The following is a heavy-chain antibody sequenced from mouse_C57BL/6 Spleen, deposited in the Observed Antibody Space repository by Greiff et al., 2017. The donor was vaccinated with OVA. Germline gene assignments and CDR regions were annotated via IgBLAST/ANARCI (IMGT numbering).Heavy chain of an antibody. V-gene: IGHV1-80*01. J-gene: IGHJ4*01. Sequence: QVQLQQPGAELVKPGASVKMSCKASGYTFTSYWMNWVKQRPGKGLEWIGQIYPGDGDTNYNGKFKGKATLTADKSSSTAYMQLSSLTSEDSAVYFCARGYDYDGAMDYWGQGTSVTVSS. CDR3: ARGYDYDGAMDY. D-gene: IGHD2-4*01. CDR1: GYTFTSYW. CDR2: IYPGDGDT.